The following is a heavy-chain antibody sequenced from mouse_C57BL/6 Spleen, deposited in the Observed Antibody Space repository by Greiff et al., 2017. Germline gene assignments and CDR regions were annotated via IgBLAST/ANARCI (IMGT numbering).Heavy chain of an antibody. J-gene: IGHJ2*01. D-gene: IGHD1-1*01. V-gene: IGHV14-2*01. CDR2: IDPEDGET. CDR1: GFNIKDYY. CDR3: ANLFTTVVATNDY. Sequence: VQLKESGAELVKPGASVKLSCTASGFNIKDYYMHWVKQRTEQGLEWIGRIDPEDGETKYAPKFQGKATITADTSSNTAYLQLSSLTSEDTAVYYCANLFTTVVATNDYWGQGTTLTVSS.